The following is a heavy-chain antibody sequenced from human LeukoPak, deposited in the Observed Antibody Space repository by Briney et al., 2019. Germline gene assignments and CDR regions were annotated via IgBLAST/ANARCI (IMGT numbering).Heavy chain of an antibody. Sequence: GGSLRLSCAASGFTFSSYSMNWVRQAPGKGLEWVSSISSSSSYIYYADSVKGRFTISRDNAKNSLYLQMNSLRAEDTAVYYCARDGYSSSWYAHYYMDVWGKGTTVTVSS. CDR2: ISSSSSYI. D-gene: IGHD6-13*01. J-gene: IGHJ6*03. CDR1: GFTFSSYS. CDR3: ARDGYSSSWYAHYYMDV. V-gene: IGHV3-21*01.